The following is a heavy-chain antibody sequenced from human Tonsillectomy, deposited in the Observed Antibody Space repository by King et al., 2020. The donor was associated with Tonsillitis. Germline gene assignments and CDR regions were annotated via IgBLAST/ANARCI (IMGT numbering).Heavy chain of an antibody. CDR3: ARDSHDFWSGYYRAYYYYYMDV. J-gene: IGHJ6*03. CDR1: GYTFTGYY. Sequence: QLVQSGAEVKKPGASVKVSCKASGYTFTGYYMHWVRQAPGQGLEWMGWINPNSGGTNYAQKFQGRVTMTRDTSISTAYMELSRLRSDDTAVYYCARDSHDFWSGYYRAYYYYYMDVWGKGTTVTVSS. D-gene: IGHD3-3*01. V-gene: IGHV1-2*02. CDR2: INPNSGGT.